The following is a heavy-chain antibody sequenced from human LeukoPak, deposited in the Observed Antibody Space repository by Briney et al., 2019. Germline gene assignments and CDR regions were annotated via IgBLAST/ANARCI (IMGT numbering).Heavy chain of an antibody. J-gene: IGHJ6*02. D-gene: IGHD3-22*01. V-gene: IGHV3-30*18. Sequence: PGGSLRLSCAASGFTFSSYGMHWVRQAPGKGLEWVAVISYDGSNKYYADSVKGRFTISRDNSKNTLYLQMNSLRAEDTAVYYCAKADSSGYYYGMDVWGQGTTVTVSS. CDR2: ISYDGSNK. CDR3: AKADSSGYYYGMDV. CDR1: GFTFSSYG.